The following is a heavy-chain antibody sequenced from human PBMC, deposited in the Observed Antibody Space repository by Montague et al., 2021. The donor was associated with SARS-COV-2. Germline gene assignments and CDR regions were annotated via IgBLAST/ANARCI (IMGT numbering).Heavy chain of an antibody. CDR2: IKQDGSEK. Sequence: SLRLSCAASGFTFSSYWMSWVRQAPGKGLEWVANIKQDGSEKYYVDSVKGRFTISRDNAKNSLYLQMNSLTAADTAVYYCASLGVVPRRWFDPWGQGTLVTVSS. J-gene: IGHJ5*02. D-gene: IGHD2-2*01. V-gene: IGHV3-7*03. CDR3: ASLGVVPRRWFDP. CDR1: GFTFSSYW.